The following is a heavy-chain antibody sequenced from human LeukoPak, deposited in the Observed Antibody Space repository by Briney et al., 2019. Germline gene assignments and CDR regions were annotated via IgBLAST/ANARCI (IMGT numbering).Heavy chain of an antibody. Sequence: SETLSLTCTVSGGSISSSNYYWGWIRQPPGKGLEWIGSLYYSGNTYYNPSLKSRVTISVDTPKNQFSLQLNSVTAADTAVYYCARQVRSSGWYRYAFDIRGQGTMVTVSS. J-gene: IGHJ3*02. V-gene: IGHV4-39*07. D-gene: IGHD6-13*01. CDR1: GGSISSSNYY. CDR2: LYYSGNT. CDR3: ARQVRSSGWYRYAFDI.